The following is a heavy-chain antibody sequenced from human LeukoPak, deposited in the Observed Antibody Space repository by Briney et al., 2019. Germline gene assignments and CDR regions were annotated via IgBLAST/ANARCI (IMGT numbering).Heavy chain of an antibody. CDR1: GFTFSNYW. Sequence: SGGSLRLSCAASGFTFSNYWMSWVRQAPGKGLEWVANIKRDGSDNYYVGSVEGRFTISRDNAKNSLYLQMSSLRAEDTAIYYCARALYNRGWYPDYFDSWGQGTLVIVSA. V-gene: IGHV3-7*01. J-gene: IGHJ4*02. D-gene: IGHD6-19*01. CDR3: ARALYNRGWYPDYFDS. CDR2: IKRDGSDN.